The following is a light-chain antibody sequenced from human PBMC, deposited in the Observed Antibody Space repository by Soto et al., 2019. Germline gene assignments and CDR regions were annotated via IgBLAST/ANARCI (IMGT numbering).Light chain of an antibody. CDR1: QSISSY. J-gene: IGKJ1*01. CDR3: QHIYSTLCT. V-gene: IGKV1-39*01. CDR2: AAS. Sequence: DIQMTQSPSSLSASVGDRVTITCRASQSISSYLHWYQQKPGKAPKLLIYAASSLQSWVPARFSGRGSGTDFTPTTSRLKTQYFAAYYRQHIYSTLCTFGPGTKVEIK.